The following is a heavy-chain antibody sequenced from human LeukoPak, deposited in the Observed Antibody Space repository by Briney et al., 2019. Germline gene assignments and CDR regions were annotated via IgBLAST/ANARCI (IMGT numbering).Heavy chain of an antibody. Sequence: SETLSLTCTVSGGSISSYYWSWIRQPPGKGLEWIGYIYYSGSTNYNPSLKSRVTISVDTSKNQFSLKLSSVTAADTAVYYRARHITYYYDSSGYFLAYYFDYWGQGTLVTVSS. CDR2: IYYSGST. J-gene: IGHJ4*02. CDR1: GGSISSYY. V-gene: IGHV4-59*08. D-gene: IGHD3-22*01. CDR3: ARHITYYYDSSGYFLAYYFDY.